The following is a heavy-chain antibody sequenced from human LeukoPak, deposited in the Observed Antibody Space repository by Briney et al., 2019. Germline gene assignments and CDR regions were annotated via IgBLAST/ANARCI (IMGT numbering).Heavy chain of an antibody. CDR2: IYSSGST. D-gene: IGHD5-24*01. CDR3: TRTFLSGDGYKVGYFDY. Sequence: QAGGSPRLSCAASGLTVSSNYMSGVRQAPGKGLEWVSLIYSSGSTYYADSVKGRFTISRDNSKNTLFLQMNSLTAEDTAMYYCTRTFLSGDGYKVGYFDYWGQGTLVTVSS. J-gene: IGHJ4*02. V-gene: IGHV3-53*01. CDR1: GLTVSSNY.